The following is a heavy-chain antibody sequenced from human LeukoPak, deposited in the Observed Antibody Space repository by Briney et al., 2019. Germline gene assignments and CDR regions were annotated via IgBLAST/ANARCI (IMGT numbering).Heavy chain of an antibody. Sequence: GGSLRLSCAASGFTFRIYAIHWVRQAPGKGLEWVAFISYDGSIKYYADSVKGRFSISRDNSKNTWSLQINSLRAEDTAVYYCARDSGDYDVAAFDIWGQGTMVTVSS. CDR3: ARDSGDYDVAAFDI. V-gene: IGHV3-30-3*01. CDR1: GFTFRIYA. J-gene: IGHJ3*02. CDR2: ISYDGSIK. D-gene: IGHD4-17*01.